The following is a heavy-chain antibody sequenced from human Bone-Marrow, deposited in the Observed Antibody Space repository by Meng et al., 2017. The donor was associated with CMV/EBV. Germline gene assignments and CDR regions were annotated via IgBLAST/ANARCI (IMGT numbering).Heavy chain of an antibody. V-gene: IGHV1-69*10. J-gene: IGHJ6*02. D-gene: IGHD3-10*01. CDR2: IIPMIEKA. CDR3: ASAMIRTVTTYYHYLYGLAV. Sequence: SVKVSCKASGGTFSKYAFSWVRQAPGQGLEWMGGIIPMIEKAHYAQKFQGTVTITADKSTSTAYMEVSSLKSDDTAVYYCASAMIRTVTTYYHYLYGLAVWGQGPTVTGYS. CDR1: GGTFSKYA.